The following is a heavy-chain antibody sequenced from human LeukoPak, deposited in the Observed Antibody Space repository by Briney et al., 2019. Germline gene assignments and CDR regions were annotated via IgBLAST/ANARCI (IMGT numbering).Heavy chain of an antibody. CDR1: GFTFSSYG. V-gene: IGHV3-33*01. CDR2: IWYDGSNT. J-gene: IGHJ4*02. D-gene: IGHD6-19*01. Sequence: GGSLRLSCAASGFTFSSYGMHWVRQAPGKGLEWVAVIWYDGSNTYYADSVKGRFNISRDNSKDTLFLQLNSLRAEDTAVYYCASQGPEGTSGWYWGQGTLVTVSS. CDR3: ASQGPEGTSGWY.